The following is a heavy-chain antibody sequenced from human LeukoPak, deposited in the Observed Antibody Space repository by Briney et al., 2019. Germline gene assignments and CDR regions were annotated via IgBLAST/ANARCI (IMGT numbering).Heavy chain of an antibody. D-gene: IGHD4-23*01. V-gene: IGHV3-21*01. Sequence: GGSLRLSCAASGFTFSSYSMNWVRQAPGKGLEWVSSISSSSSYIYYADSVKGRFTISRDNAKNSLYLQMNSLRAEDTAVYYCARDHDYGGNSPFDYWGQGTPVTVSS. CDR1: GFTFSSYS. CDR2: ISSSSSYI. CDR3: ARDHDYGGNSPFDY. J-gene: IGHJ4*02.